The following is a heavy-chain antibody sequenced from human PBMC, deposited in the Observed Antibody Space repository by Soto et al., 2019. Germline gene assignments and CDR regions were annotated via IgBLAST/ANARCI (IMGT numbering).Heavy chain of an antibody. V-gene: IGHV3-7*01. D-gene: IGHD3-16*02. J-gene: IGHJ4*02. CDR1: GFTFSDYW. CDR2: IKQDGSDK. CDR3: ARDGVITFGGVIVLDY. Sequence: EVQLVESGGGLVQPGGPLRLSCAASGFTFSDYWMSWVRQAPGKGLEWVANIKQDGSDKYYADSVNGRFTISRDNAKNSLHLQMNSLRDEDSAVYYCARDGVITFGGVIVLDYWGQGTLVTVSS.